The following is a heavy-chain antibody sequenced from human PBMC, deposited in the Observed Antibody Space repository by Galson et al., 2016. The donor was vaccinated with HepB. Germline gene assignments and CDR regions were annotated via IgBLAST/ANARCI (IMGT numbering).Heavy chain of an antibody. V-gene: IGHV4-61*01. J-gene: IGHJ4*02. CDR2: IYYNGST. D-gene: IGHD3-10*01. CDR3: ARLGVNRGEFDY. Sequence: SETLSLTCTVSGASVSSASYYWSWIRQPPGTGLGWVGYIYYNGSTTYNPSLKSRLTISVDPSKNQFSLKMTSVTAADTAVYYCARLGVNRGEFDYWGQGTLVTVSS. CDR1: GASVSSASYY.